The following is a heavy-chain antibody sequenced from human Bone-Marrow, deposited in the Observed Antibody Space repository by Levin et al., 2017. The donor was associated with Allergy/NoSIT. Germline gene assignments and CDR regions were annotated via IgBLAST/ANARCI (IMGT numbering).Heavy chain of an antibody. CDR2: INTNTGNP. V-gene: IGHV7-4-1*02. CDR3: ARRGDGFWSGYYTNYYYYYMDV. Sequence: ASVKVSCKASGYTFTSYAMNWVRQAPGQGLEWMGWINTNTGNPTYAQGFTGRFVFSLDTSVSTAYLQISSLKAEDTAVYYCARRGDGFWSGYYTNYYYYYMDVWGKGTTVTVSS. CDR1: GYTFTSYA. J-gene: IGHJ6*03. D-gene: IGHD3-3*01.